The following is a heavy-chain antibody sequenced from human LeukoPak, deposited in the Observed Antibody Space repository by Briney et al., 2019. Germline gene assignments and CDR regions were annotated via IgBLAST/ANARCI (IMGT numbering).Heavy chain of an antibody. CDR1: GGSISSYY. CDR3: ARDYYDSSGYYGRGGYYYMDV. V-gene: IGHV4-4*07. CDR2: IYTSGST. D-gene: IGHD3-22*01. J-gene: IGHJ6*03. Sequence: SETLSLTCTVSGGSISSYYWSWIRQPAGKGLEWIGRIYTSGSTNHNPSLKSRVTISVDKSKNQLSLKLSSVTAAGTAVYYCARDYYDSSGYYGRGGYYYMDVWGKGTTVTVSS.